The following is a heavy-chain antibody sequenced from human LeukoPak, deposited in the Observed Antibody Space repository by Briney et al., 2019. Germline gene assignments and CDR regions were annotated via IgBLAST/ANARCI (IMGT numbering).Heavy chain of an antibody. V-gene: IGHV3-11*04. CDR1: GFTFSDNY. D-gene: IGHD3-22*01. CDR2: ISSSGSI. Sequence: GGSLRLSCAASGFTFSDNYMSWIRQAPGKGLEWVSYISSSGSIYYADSVKGRFTISRDNAKNSLYLQMNSLRDEDTAVYYCARDWRDSSGKFPNDAFDIWGQGTMVTVSS. J-gene: IGHJ3*02. CDR3: ARDWRDSSGKFPNDAFDI.